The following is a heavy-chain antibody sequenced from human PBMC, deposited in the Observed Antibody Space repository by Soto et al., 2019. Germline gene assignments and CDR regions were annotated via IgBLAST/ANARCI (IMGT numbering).Heavy chain of an antibody. CDR1: GFTFSSYA. V-gene: IGHV3-30-3*01. CDR2: ISYDGSNK. Sequence: QVQLVESGGGVVQPGRSLRLSCAASGFTFSSYAMHWVRQAPGKGLEWVAVISYDGSNKYYADSVKGRFTISRDNSKNTLYLQMSSLRAEDTAVYYCARDELGGTGGMDVWGQGTTVTVSS. CDR3: ARDELGGTGGMDV. D-gene: IGHD1-26*01. J-gene: IGHJ6*02.